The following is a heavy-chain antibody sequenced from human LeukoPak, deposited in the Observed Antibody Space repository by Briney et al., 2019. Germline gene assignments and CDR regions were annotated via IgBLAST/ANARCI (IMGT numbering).Heavy chain of an antibody. J-gene: IGHJ4*02. CDR3: ARLRDSSWYYFDY. V-gene: IGHV5-51*01. CDR1: GSSFTSYW. D-gene: IGHD3-22*01. Sequence: GASLQISCKGSGSSFTSYWIGWVRQLPGKGLEWMGIIYPGDSDTRYSPSFQGQVTISADKSISTAYLQWSSLKASDTAMYYCARLRDSSWYYFDYLGQGTLVTVSS. CDR2: IYPGDSDT.